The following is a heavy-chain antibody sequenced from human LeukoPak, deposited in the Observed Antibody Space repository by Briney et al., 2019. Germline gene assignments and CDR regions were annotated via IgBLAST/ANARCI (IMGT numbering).Heavy chain of an antibody. CDR3: ARVGRDLIAGTDY. D-gene: IGHD6-13*01. CDR1: GFTFSSYS. Sequence: GGSLRLSCAASGFTFSSYSMNWVRQAPGKGLEWVSSISSSSSYIYYADSVKGRFTISRDNAKNSLYLQMNSLRAEDTAVYYRARVGRDLIAGTDYWGQGTLVTVSS. V-gene: IGHV3-21*01. J-gene: IGHJ4*02. CDR2: ISSSSSYI.